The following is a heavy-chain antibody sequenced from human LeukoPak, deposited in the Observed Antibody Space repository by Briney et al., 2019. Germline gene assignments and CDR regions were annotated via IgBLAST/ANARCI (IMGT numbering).Heavy chain of an antibody. Sequence: GGSLRLSCAASGFTFSSYSMNWVRQAPGKGLEWVSSISSSSSYIYYADSVKGRFTISRDNAKNSLYLQMNSLRAEDTAVYYCARDPTGEDYGDSQGDYWGQGTLVTVSS. CDR2: ISSSSSYI. CDR3: ARDPTGEDYGDSQGDY. V-gene: IGHV3-21*01. CDR1: GFTFSSYS. D-gene: IGHD4-17*01. J-gene: IGHJ4*02.